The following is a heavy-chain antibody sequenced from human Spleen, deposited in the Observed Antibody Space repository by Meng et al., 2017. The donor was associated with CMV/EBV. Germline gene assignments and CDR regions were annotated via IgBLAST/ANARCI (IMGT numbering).Heavy chain of an antibody. J-gene: IGHJ5*02. CDR2: INHSGST. CDR3: ARGVNLVVVPAAILRWFDP. Sequence: SCSGYYWSWIRQPPGKGLEWIGEINHSGSTNYNPSLKSRVTISVDTSKNQFSLKLSSVTAADTAVYYCARGVNLVVVPAAILRWFDPWGQGTLVTVSS. D-gene: IGHD2-2*02. CDR1: SCSGYY. V-gene: IGHV4-34*01.